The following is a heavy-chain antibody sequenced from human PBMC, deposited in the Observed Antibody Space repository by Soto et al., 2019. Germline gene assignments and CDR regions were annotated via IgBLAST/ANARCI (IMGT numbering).Heavy chain of an antibody. CDR3: ARVPGYYYYGMDV. CDR2: INPNSGGT. V-gene: IGHV1-2*02. CDR1: GYTFTGYY. J-gene: IGHJ6*02. Sequence: ASVKVSCKASGYTFTGYYMHWVRQAPGQGLEWMGWINPNSGGTNYAQKFQGRVTMTRDTSISTAYMELSRLRSGDTAVYYCARVPGYYYYGMDVCGQGTTVTVSS.